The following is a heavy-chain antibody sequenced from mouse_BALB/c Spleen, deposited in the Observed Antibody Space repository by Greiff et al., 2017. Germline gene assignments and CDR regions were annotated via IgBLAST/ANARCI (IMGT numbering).Heavy chain of an antibody. V-gene: IGHV5-9-4*01. D-gene: IGHD2-4*01. Sequence: VQLKESGGGLVKPGGSLKLSCAASGFTFSSYAMSWVRQSPEKRLEWVAEISSGGSYTYYPDTVTGRFTISRDNAKNTLYLEMSSLRSEDTAMYYCARAGDYVPFAYWGQGTLVTVSA. CDR1: GFTFSSYA. J-gene: IGHJ3*01. CDR3: ARAGDYVPFAY. CDR2: ISSGGSYT.